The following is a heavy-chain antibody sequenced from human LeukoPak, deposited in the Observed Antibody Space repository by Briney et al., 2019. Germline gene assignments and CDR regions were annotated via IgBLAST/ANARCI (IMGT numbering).Heavy chain of an antibody. V-gene: IGHV1-69*04. J-gene: IGHJ4*02. CDR2: IIPILGIA. D-gene: IGHD6-6*01. CDR3: ARGLAARSLDNFDY. Sequence: GASVKLSCKASGGTFSSYAISWVRQAPGQGLEWMGRIIPILGIANYAQKFQGRVTITADKSTSTAYMELSSLRSEDAAVYYCARGLAARSLDNFDYWGQGTLVTVSS. CDR1: GGTFSSYA.